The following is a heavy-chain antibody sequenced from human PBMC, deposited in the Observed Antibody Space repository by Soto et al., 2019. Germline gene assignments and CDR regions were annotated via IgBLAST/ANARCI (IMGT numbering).Heavy chain of an antibody. J-gene: IGHJ4*02. CDR2: ISYDGSNK. Sequence: PVGSMRLSCAASGLNFSSYCRHWVRQAPGKGLEWVAVISYDGSNKYYADSVKGRFTISRDNSKNTLYLQMNSLRAEDTAVYYCAKDQWEPTYWGQGTLVTVSS. D-gene: IGHD1-26*01. CDR3: AKDQWEPTY. CDR1: GLNFSSYC. V-gene: IGHV3-30*18.